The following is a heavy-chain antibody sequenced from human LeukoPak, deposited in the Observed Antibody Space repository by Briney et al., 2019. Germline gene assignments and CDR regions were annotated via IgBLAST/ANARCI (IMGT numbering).Heavy chain of an antibody. Sequence: GESLKISCQGSGYSFTSYWIGWVRQMPGKGLEWMGIIYPGDSDTGYSPSFQGQVTISAEKSISTAYLQWSSLKASDTALYYCASRKKGMATAGFDYWGQGTLVTVSS. V-gene: IGHV5-51*01. CDR3: ASRKKGMATAGFDY. J-gene: IGHJ4*02. CDR1: GYSFTSYW. D-gene: IGHD5-24*01. CDR2: IYPGDSDT.